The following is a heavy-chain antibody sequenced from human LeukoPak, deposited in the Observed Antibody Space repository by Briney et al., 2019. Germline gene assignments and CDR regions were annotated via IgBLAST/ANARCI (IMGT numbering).Heavy chain of an antibody. Sequence: GGSLRLSCAASGFTFSSYAMSWVRQAPGKGLEWVSAISGSGGSTCYADSVRGRFTISRDNSKNTLYLQMNSLRAEDTAVYYCAKDVTRSGYFFFDYWGQGTLVTVSS. J-gene: IGHJ4*02. CDR1: GFTFSSYA. CDR2: ISGSGGST. V-gene: IGHV3-23*01. D-gene: IGHD3-3*01. CDR3: AKDVTRSGYFFFDY.